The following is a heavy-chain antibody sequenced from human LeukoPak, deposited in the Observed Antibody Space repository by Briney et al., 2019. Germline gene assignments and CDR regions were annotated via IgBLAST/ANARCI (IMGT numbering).Heavy chain of an antibody. CDR2: ISSSSSYI. J-gene: IGHJ3*02. Sequence: GGSLRLSCAASGFTFSSYSMNWVRQAPGKGLEWVSYISSSSSYIYYADSVKGRFTISRDNAKNALYLQMNSLRAEDTAVYYCATPDYGSGSGGAFDIWGQGTMVTVSS. D-gene: IGHD3-10*01. V-gene: IGHV3-21*05. CDR1: GFTFSSYS. CDR3: ATPDYGSGSGGAFDI.